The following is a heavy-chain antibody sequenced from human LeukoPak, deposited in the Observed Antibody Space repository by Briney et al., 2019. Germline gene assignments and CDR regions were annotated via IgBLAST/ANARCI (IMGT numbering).Heavy chain of an antibody. D-gene: IGHD3-3*01. CDR1: GGSISGYY. V-gene: IGHV3-53*03. Sequence: ETLSLTCTVSGGSISGYYWSWVRQPPGKGLEWVSAINDDTPYYTDSVKGRFTVSRDNSRDTLYLHLNSLRAEDTAIYYCAKEYDLWHEQGNWFDTWGQGVLVTVSS. CDR2: INDDTP. CDR3: AKEYDLWHEQGNWFDT. J-gene: IGHJ5*02.